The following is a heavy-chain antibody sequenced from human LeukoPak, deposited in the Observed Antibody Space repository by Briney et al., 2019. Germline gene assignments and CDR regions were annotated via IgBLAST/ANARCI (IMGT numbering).Heavy chain of an antibody. D-gene: IGHD6-13*01. CDR1: GGTFSSYA. CDR3: ARAVSIAAAGTFDY. V-gene: IGHV1-69*13. Sequence: GASVTVSCKASGGTFSSYAISWVRQAPGQGLEWMGGIIPIFGTANYAQKFQGRVTITADESTSTAYMELSSLRSEDTAVYYCARAVSIAAAGTFDYWGQGTLVTVSS. CDR2: IIPIFGTA. J-gene: IGHJ4*02.